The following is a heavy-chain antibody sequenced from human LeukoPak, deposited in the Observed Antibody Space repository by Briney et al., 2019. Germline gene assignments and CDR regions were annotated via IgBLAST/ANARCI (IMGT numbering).Heavy chain of an antibody. CDR2: INPGVGST. D-gene: IGHD3-22*01. J-gene: IGHJ4*02. V-gene: IGHV1-46*01. CDR3: ARDTGRYGNYRY. Sequence: ASVKVSCKASGYTFTGYYIHWVRQAPGQGLEWMGIINPGVGSTNYAQKFQGRVTMARDMSTTTVYMELSSLRSDDTAIYYCARDTGRYGNYRYWGQGTLVTVSS. CDR1: GYTFTGYY.